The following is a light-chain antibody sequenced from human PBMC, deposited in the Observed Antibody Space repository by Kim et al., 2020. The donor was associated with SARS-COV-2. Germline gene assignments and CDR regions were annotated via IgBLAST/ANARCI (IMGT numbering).Light chain of an antibody. V-gene: IGLV1-47*01. CDR3: AAWDDSLSGWV. CDR2: TND. J-gene: IGLJ3*02. Sequence: GQRVTISCSGSGSNIGKNYVYWYQKFPGTAPKLLIYTNDQRPSGVPDRFSGSKSGTSASLAISGLRSEDEADYYCAAWDDSLSGWVFGGGTQLTVL. CDR1: GSNIGKNY.